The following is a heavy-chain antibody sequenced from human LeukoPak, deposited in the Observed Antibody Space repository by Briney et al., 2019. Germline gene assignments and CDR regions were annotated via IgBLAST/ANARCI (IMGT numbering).Heavy chain of an antibody. CDR3: ARAESSSWYPLDY. V-gene: IGHV5-51*01. D-gene: IGHD6-13*01. CDR1: GYSFTNYW. J-gene: IGHJ4*02. Sequence: GESLKISCKGSGYSFTNYWIGWVRQMPGKGLEWMGIIYPGDSDTRYSPSFQGQVAISADKSISTAYLQWSSLRASDTAMYYCARAESSSWYPLDYWGQGTLVTVSS. CDR2: IYPGDSDT.